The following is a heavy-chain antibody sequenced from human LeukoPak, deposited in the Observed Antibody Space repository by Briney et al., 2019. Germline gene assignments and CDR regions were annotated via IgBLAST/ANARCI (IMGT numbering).Heavy chain of an antibody. Sequence: ASVKVSCKASGYTFTSYGISWVRQAPGQGLEWMGWISAYNGNTNYAQKLQGRVTMTTDTSTSTAYMELRSLRSDDTDVYYCARAYGRSSTSWKFDYWGQGTLVTVSS. V-gene: IGHV1-18*04. J-gene: IGHJ4*02. CDR2: ISAYNGNT. CDR1: GYTFTSYG. CDR3: ARAYGRSSTSWKFDY. D-gene: IGHD2-2*01.